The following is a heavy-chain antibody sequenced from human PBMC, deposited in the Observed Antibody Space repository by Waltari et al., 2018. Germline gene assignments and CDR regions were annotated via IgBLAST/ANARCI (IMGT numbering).Heavy chain of an antibody. J-gene: IGHJ6*02. Sequence: QVQLVQSGAEVKKPGASVKVSCKASGYTFTSYGISWVRQAPGQGLEWMGWISAYNGNTNYAQKLQGRVTMTTDTSTSTAYMELRSLRSDDTAVYYCARVEYYDFWSGYYRGYYGMDVWGQGTTVTVSS. CDR2: ISAYNGNT. CDR1: GYTFTSYG. CDR3: ARVEYYDFWSGYYRGYYGMDV. V-gene: IGHV1-18*01. D-gene: IGHD3-3*01.